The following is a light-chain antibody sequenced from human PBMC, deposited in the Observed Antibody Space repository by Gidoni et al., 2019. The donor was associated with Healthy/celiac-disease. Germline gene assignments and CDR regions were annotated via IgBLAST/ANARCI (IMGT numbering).Light chain of an antibody. V-gene: IGLV1-47*01. J-gene: IGLJ2*01. CDR1: SSNIGSNY. CDR3: AAWDDSLSVLV. CDR2: RNN. Sequence: QSVLTQPPSASGTPGQRDTISCSGSSSNIGSNYVYWYQQLPGTAPKLLIYRNNQRLSGVPDRFSGSKSGTSASLAISGLRSEDEADYYCAAWDDSLSVLVFGGGTKLTVL.